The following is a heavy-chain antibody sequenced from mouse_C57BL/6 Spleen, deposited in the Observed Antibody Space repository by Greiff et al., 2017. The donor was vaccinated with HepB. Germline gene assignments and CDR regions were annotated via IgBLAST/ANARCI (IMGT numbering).Heavy chain of an antibody. V-gene: IGHV1-67*01. CDR3: ARRRIYYYGSSPYWYFDV. Sequence: QVQLQQSGPELVRPGVSVKISCKGSGYTFTDYAMHWVKQSHAKSLEWIGVISTYYGDASYNQKFKDKATMTVDKSSSTAYMELARLTSEDSAVYYCARRRIYYYGSSPYWYFDVWGTGTTVTVSS. D-gene: IGHD1-1*01. J-gene: IGHJ1*03. CDR2: ISTYYGDA. CDR1: GYTFTDYA.